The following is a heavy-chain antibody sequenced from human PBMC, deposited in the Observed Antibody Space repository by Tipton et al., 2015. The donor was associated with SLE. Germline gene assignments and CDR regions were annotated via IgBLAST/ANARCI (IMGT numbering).Heavy chain of an antibody. Sequence: TLSLTCAVYGGSFSGYYWNWIRQPPGKGPEWIGEINHSGSTNYNPSLKSRATLSLDASKNHFSLKLSFVTAADAAVYYCARGGVGGYDYFDHWGQGTLVIVSS. J-gene: IGHJ4*02. D-gene: IGHD5-12*01. V-gene: IGHV4-34*09. CDR3: ARGGVGGYDYFDH. CDR1: GGSFSGYY. CDR2: INHSGST.